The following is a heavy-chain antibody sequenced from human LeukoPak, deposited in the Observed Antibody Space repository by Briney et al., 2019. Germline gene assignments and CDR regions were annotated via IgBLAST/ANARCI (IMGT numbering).Heavy chain of an antibody. J-gene: IGHJ3*02. CDR1: GYTFTGYD. D-gene: IGHD1-26*01. V-gene: IGHV1-8*01. CDR3: ARDTRGARAFDI. Sequence: ASVKVSCMASGYTFTGYDINWVRPATGQGLEWMGWMNPNSGNTGYAQKFQGRVTMTRNTSISTAYMELSSLRSEDTAVYYCARDTRGARAFDIWGQGTMVTVSS. CDR2: MNPNSGNT.